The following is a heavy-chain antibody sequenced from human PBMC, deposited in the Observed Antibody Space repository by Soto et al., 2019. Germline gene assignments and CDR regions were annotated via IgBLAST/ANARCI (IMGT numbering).Heavy chain of an antibody. CDR2: IYYSGST. Sequence: SETLSLTCTVSGGSISSYYWSWIRQPPGKGLEWIGYIYYSGSTNYNPSLKSRVTISVDTSKNQFSLKLSSVTAADTAVYYCARDDILTGLDYWGQGTLVTVSS. CDR3: ARDDILTGLDY. CDR1: GGSISSYY. D-gene: IGHD3-9*01. J-gene: IGHJ4*02. V-gene: IGHV4-59*01.